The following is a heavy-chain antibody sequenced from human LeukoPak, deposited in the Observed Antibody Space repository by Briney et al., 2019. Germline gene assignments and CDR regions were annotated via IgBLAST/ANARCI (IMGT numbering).Heavy chain of an antibody. Sequence: LGESLKISCKGSGYSFTSYWIGWVRQMPGRGLEWMGIIYPGDSDTRYSPSFQGQVTISADKSISTAYLQWSSLKASDTAMYYCARLEGTLSSSWYKFDYWGQGTLVTVSS. CDR1: GYSFTSYW. J-gene: IGHJ4*02. V-gene: IGHV5-51*01. D-gene: IGHD6-13*01. CDR2: IYPGDSDT. CDR3: ARLEGTLSSSWYKFDY.